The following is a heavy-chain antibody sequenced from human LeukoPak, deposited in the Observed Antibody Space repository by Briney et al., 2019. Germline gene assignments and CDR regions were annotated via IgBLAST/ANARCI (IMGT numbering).Heavy chain of an antibody. V-gene: IGHV1-8*01. Sequence: ASVKVSCKASGYTFTSYDINWVRQATGQGLEWMGWMNPNSGNTGYAQRFQGRVTMTRNTSISTAYMELSSLRSEDTAVYYCARELAPAAIGPHYYYGMDVWGQGTTVTVSS. CDR2: MNPNSGNT. J-gene: IGHJ6*02. CDR1: GYTFTSYD. D-gene: IGHD2-2*02. CDR3: ARELAPAAIGPHYYYGMDV.